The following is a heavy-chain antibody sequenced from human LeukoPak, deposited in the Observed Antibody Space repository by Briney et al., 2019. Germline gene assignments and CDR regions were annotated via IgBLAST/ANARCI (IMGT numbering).Heavy chain of an antibody. Sequence: GGSLRLSCAASGFTFSNHWMSWVRQAPGKGLEWVANIKYDGSEKYHVDSVKGRFTIFRDNAKNSLYLQMNSLRAEDTAVYYCARGSLYSSSWPRWGQGTLVTVSS. CDR1: GFTFSNHW. CDR3: ARGSLYSSSWPR. D-gene: IGHD6-13*01. CDR2: IKYDGSEK. J-gene: IGHJ4*02. V-gene: IGHV3-7*01.